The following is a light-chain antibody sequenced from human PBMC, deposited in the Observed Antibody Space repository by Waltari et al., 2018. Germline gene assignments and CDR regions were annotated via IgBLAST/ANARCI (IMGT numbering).Light chain of an antibody. V-gene: IGLV2-14*01. CDR3: NSYTGSSSWV. Sequence: QSALTQPASVSVSPGQSITLSCYGTSSALGFYNYVSWYQQHPGKAPKLMIYDVSQRPSGGSDRFSGSKSGNTASLTISGLQAEDEADYYCNSYTGSSSWVFGGGTKVTVL. CDR2: DVS. CDR1: SSALGFYNY. J-gene: IGLJ3*02.